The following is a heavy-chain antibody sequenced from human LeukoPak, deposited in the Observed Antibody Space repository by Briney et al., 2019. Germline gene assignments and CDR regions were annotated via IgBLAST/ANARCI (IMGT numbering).Heavy chain of an antibody. D-gene: IGHD3-10*01. Sequence: GGSLRLSCAASGFTFSSYWMSWVRQAPGKGLEWVSSISGSGGNVYYAGSVRGRFTISRDNSKNTVYLQMNSLRAEDTATYYCARDIRNYYDSGAYGWFDPWGQGTLVPVSS. J-gene: IGHJ5*02. V-gene: IGHV3-23*01. CDR2: ISGSGGNV. CDR1: GFTFSSYW. CDR3: ARDIRNYYDSGAYGWFDP.